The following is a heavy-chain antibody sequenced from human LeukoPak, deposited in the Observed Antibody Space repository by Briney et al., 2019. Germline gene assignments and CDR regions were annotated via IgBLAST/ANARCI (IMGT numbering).Heavy chain of an antibody. D-gene: IGHD2-15*01. J-gene: IGHJ4*02. CDR3: ARDPPSSGY. V-gene: IGHV1-46*01. CDR1: GYTFTGYY. CDR2: INPSGGST. Sequence: GASVKVSCKASGYTFTGYYMHWVRQAPGQGLEWMGIINPSGGSTSYAQKFQGRVTMTTDTSTSTAYMELRSLRSDNTAVYYCARDPPSSGYWGQGTLVTVSS.